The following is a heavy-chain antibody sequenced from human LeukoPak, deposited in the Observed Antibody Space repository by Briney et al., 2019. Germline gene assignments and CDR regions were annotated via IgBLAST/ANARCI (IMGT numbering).Heavy chain of an antibody. CDR2: IYSGGST. CDR3: ARGTITGTYHWFDP. CDR1: GFTVSSNY. D-gene: IGHD1-20*01. Sequence: PGGSLRLSCAASGFTVSSNYMSWVRQAPGKGLEWVSVIYSGGSTYYADSVEGRFTISRDNSKNTLCLQMNSLRAEDTAVYYCARGTITGTYHWFDPWGQGTLVTVSS. J-gene: IGHJ5*02. V-gene: IGHV3-66*01.